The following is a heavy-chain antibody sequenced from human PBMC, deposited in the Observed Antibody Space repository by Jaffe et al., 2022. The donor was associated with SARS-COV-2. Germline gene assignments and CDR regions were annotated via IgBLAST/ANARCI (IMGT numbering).Heavy chain of an antibody. CDR2: ISSSSSYI. CDR3: ARDPSEENQLLKNTFLDY. CDR1: GFTFSSYS. D-gene: IGHD2-2*01. V-gene: IGHV3-21*01. Sequence: EVQLVESGGGLVKPGGSLRLSCAASGFTFSSYSMNWVRQAPGKGLEWVSSISSSSSYIYYADSVKGRFTISRDNAKNSLYLQMNSLRAEDTAVYYCARDPSEENQLLKNTFLDYWGQGTLVTVSS. J-gene: IGHJ4*02.